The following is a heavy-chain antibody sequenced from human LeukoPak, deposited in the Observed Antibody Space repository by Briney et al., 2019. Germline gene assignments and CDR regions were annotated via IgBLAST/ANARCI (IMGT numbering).Heavy chain of an antibody. CDR3: AKEVTQGALLYGPFDY. CDR2: ISASGGGT. J-gene: IGHJ4*02. Sequence: GGSLRLSCTASEFIFSSYGMSWVRQAPGKGLEWVSAISASGGGTYYADSVKGRFTISRDNSRNTLYLEMNSLRAEATAIYYCAKEVTQGALLYGPFDYWGQGTLVTVSS. D-gene: IGHD2/OR15-2a*01. CDR1: EFIFSSYG. V-gene: IGHV3-23*01.